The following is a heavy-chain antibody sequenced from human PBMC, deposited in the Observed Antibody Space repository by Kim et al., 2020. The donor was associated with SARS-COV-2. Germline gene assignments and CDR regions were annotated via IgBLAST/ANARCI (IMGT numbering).Heavy chain of an antibody. CDR3: ARPSAYNWFDP. CDR2: A. V-gene: IGHV1-69*02. Sequence: ANYAKKCQGRVTITADKSTSTAYMGLSSLRSEDTAVYYCARPSAYNWFDPWGQGTLVTVSS. J-gene: IGHJ5*02.